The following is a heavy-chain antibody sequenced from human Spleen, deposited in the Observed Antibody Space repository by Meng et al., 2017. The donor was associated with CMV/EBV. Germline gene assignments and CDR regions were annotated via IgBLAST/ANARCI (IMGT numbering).Heavy chain of an antibody. J-gene: IGHJ4*02. CDR2: IYSSGST. CDR1: GFAVNSYY. V-gene: IGHV3-53*01. CDR3: ARDRGDLMYYFDL. Sequence: SCAVSGFAVNSYYMSWVRQAPGKGLEWVSVIYSSGSTYFADSVKGRFTVSRDSSKNMLYLQMDSLRAEDTAVYYCARDRGDLMYYFDLWGQGSLVTVSS. D-gene: IGHD2-8*01.